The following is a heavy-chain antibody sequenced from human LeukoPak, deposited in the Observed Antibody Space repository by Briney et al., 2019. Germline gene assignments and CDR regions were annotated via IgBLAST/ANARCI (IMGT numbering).Heavy chain of an antibody. J-gene: IGHJ4*02. CDR2: INQGGSDI. Sequence: GGSLRLSCAASGFTFSGHWMSCVRQAPGKGLEWVANINQGGSDIYYVDSVKGRFTISRDNANNLLYLQMNSLRGEDTAVYYCTRDRSRAEDDWGQGTLVTVSS. CDR1: GFTFSGHW. V-gene: IGHV3-7*01. D-gene: IGHD1-14*01. CDR3: TRDRSRAEDD.